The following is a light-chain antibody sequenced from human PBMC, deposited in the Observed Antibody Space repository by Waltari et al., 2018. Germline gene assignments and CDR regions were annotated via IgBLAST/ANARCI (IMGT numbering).Light chain of an antibody. CDR1: QSLVYSDGNTF. J-gene: IGKJ1*01. CDR2: KIS. CDR3: MQGTHWPRT. V-gene: IGKV2-30*01. Sequence: DVVMTQSPLSLPVTLGQPASISCWSSQSLVYSDGNTFLYWFHQRPGQSPRRLIYKISNRDPGVPDRFSGSGSGTDFTLKISRVEAEDVGVYYCMQGTHWPRTFGQGTRVEIK.